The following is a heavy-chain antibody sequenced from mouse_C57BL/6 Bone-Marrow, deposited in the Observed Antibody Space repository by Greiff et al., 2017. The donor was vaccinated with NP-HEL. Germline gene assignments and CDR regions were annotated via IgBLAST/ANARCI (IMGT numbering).Heavy chain of an antibody. CDR1: GYTFTDYY. CDR3: ARTYYFDY. CDR2: INPNNGGT. J-gene: IGHJ2*01. V-gene: IGHV1-26*01. Sequence: VQLQQSGPELVKPGASVKISCKASGYTFTDYYMNWVKQSHGKSLEWIGDINPNNGGTSYNQKFKGKATLTVDKSSSTAYMELRSLTSEDSAVYYCARTYYFDYWGQGTTLKVSS.